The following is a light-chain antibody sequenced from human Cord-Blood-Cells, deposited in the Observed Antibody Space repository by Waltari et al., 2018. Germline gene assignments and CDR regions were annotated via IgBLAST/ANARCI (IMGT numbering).Light chain of an antibody. CDR2: GNS. V-gene: IGLV1-40*01. CDR3: QSYDSSLSGSYV. Sequence: HSVLTHPPSVSGAPGQRVTISCPGRSSNIGAGYAVHWSQQLPGTAPKLLIYGNSNRPSGVPDRFSGSKSGTSASLAITGLQAEDEADYYCQSYDSSLSGSYVFGTGTKVTVL. CDR1: SSNIGAGYA. J-gene: IGLJ1*01.